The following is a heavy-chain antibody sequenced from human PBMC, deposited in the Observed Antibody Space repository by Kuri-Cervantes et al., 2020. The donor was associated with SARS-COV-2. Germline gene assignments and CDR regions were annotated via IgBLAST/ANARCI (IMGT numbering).Heavy chain of an antibody. CDR1: GFTFSSYG. V-gene: IGHV3-30*18. D-gene: IGHD1-26*01. CDR2: ISYDGSNK. Sequence: GGSLRLSCPTSGFTFSSYGMHWVRQAPGKGLEWVAVISYDGSNKYYADSVKGRFTISRDNSKNTLYLQMNSLRAEDTAVYYCAKVGGKELVGANVRWFDPWGQGTLVTVSS. CDR3: AKVGGKELVGANVRWFDP. J-gene: IGHJ5*02.